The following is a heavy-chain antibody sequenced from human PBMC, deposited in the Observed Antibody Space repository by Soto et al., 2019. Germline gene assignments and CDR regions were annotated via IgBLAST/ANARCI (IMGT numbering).Heavy chain of an antibody. CDR3: AREKSRGSITIYTPTPGNYYYGMDV. D-gene: IGHD3-3*01. J-gene: IGHJ6*02. CDR2: INPSGGST. Sequence: ASVKASCQASGYTFTSYYMHWVRQAPGQGPEWMGIINPSGGSTSYAQKFQGRVTMTRDTSTSTVYMELSSLRSEDTAVYYRAREKSRGSITIYTPTPGNYYYGMDVWGQGTTVTVSS. V-gene: IGHV1-46*01. CDR1: GYTFTSYY.